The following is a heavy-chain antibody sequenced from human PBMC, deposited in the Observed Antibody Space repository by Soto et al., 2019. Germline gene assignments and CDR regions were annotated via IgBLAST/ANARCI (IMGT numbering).Heavy chain of an antibody. J-gene: IGHJ4*02. V-gene: IGHV1-18*01. CDR3: ARVWYYDSSGYYAFDY. D-gene: IGHD3-22*01. CDR1: GDGFTNYG. CDR2: ISAYDGQT. Sequence: ASVKVSCKASGDGFTNYGFSWVRQAPGQGLEWMGWISAYDGQTNYTKKFQSRVTMTTDTSSSTAYMELRSLRSDDTAVYYCARVWYYDSSGYYAFDYWGLGTLVTVSS.